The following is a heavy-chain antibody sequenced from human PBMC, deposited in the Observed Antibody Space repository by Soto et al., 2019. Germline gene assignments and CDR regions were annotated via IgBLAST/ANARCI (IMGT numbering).Heavy chain of an antibody. V-gene: IGHV4-31*03. D-gene: IGHD3-3*02. Sequence: SETLSLTCPVSGGSISSGVYYWTWIRQHPGKGLEWIGYIYYSGSTYYNPSLKSRVTISLDTSKNQFSLKLSSVTAADTAMYYCAISRGYYYYGMDVWGQGTSVTVSS. CDR2: IYYSGST. CDR1: GGSISSGVYY. J-gene: IGHJ6*02. CDR3: AISRGYYYYGMDV.